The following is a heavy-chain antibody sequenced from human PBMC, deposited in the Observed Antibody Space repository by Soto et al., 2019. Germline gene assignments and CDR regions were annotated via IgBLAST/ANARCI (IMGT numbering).Heavy chain of an antibody. CDR2: MTRSGSSS. J-gene: IGHJ3*01. Sequence: PGGSLRLSCAASGFNFSDHYMSWIRQAPGKGLEWISYMTRSGSSSSYADSVKGRFTISRDKAKNSLYLQMNSLRGDEPAVYYCARELSGSYFAFHLWGPGTMVTV. CDR1: GFNFSDHY. D-gene: IGHD1-26*01. CDR3: ARELSGSYFAFHL. V-gene: IGHV3-11*01.